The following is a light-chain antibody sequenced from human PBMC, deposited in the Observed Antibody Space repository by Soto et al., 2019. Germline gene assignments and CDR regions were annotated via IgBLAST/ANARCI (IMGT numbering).Light chain of an antibody. J-gene: IGLJ1*01. CDR2: EVN. CDR1: SSDIGGHTH. V-gene: IGLV2-8*01. CDR3: SAYAGSYVYV. Sequence: QSVLTQPPSASGSPGQSVTISCTGTSSDIGGHTHVSWYQQHPGKAPKLMIYEVNNRPSGVPDRFSGSKSGNTASLTVSGLQAFVVADNYSSAYAGSYVYVFGAGTDVTDL.